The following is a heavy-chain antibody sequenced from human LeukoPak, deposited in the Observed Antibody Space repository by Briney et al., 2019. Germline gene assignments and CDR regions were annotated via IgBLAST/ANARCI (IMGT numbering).Heavy chain of an antibody. J-gene: IGHJ6*02. V-gene: IGHV3-30*04. Sequence: GGSLRLSCTASGFTFGHSAMHWVRQAPGKGLEWVAVISYDGSQKYYADSVKGRFTNSRDNSKNLLSLQLNNLRPEDTALYYCARERVGESTTWYDLGYYYHGLDVWGQGPRSSSP. CDR3: ARERVGESTTWYDLGYYYHGLDV. CDR2: ISYDGSQK. CDR1: GFTFGHSA. D-gene: IGHD3-10*01.